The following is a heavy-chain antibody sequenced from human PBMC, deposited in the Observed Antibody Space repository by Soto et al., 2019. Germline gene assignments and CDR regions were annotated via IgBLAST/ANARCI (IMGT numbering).Heavy chain of an antibody. V-gene: IGHV4-30-4*01. CDR2: IYYSGST. D-gene: IGHD3-3*01. CDR1: GGSISSGDYY. J-gene: IGHJ4*02. Sequence: SETLSLTCTVSGGSISSGDYYWSWIRQPPGKGLEWIGYIYYSGSTYYNPSLKSRVTISVDTSKNQFSLKLSSVTAADTAVYYCARVRRFLEWLPRLFDYWGQGTLVTVSS. CDR3: ARVRRFLEWLPRLFDY.